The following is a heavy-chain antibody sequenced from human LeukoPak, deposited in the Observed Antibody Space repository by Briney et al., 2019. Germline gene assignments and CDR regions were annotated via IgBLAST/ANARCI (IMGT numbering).Heavy chain of an antibody. V-gene: IGHV3-33*01. CDR1: GFTFSTYG. Sequence: PGGSLRLSCAASGFTFSTYGIHWVRQAPGRGLERVAAIWPDGSYIYYADSVKGRFTISRDNSKNTVYLQMNTLRDEDTAVYYCARAVGPFDYWGQGTLVTVSS. CDR2: IWPDGSYI. J-gene: IGHJ4*02. D-gene: IGHD3-16*01. CDR3: ARAVGPFDY.